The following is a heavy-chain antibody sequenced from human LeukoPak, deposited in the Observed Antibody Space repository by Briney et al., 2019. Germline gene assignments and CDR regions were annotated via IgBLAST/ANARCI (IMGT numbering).Heavy chain of an antibody. D-gene: IGHD2-2*01. CDR3: ARADRLVVPAAIKGGDAFDI. J-gene: IGHJ3*02. CDR2: IYYIGST. Sequence: SETLSLTCTVSGGSISSYYWSWIRQPPGKGLEWIGYIYYIGSTNYNPPLKSRLTISVDTSKNQFSLKLSSVTAADTAVYYCARADRLVVPAAIKGGDAFDIWAKGQWSPSLQ. CDR1: GGSISSYY. V-gene: IGHV4-59*08.